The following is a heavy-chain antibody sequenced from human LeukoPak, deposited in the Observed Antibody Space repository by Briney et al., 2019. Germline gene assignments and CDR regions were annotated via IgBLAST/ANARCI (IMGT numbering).Heavy chain of an antibody. V-gene: IGHV3-30*12. D-gene: IGHD1-7*01. CDR1: GFIFSNFG. Sequence: GGSLRPSCATSGFIFSNFGMHWVRQAPGKGLEWVGLIYYDGTNKYYANSVKGRFTISRDNSKNLLFLQMNSLRVEDTAVYYCARQTTLATDFWGQGTLVTVSS. CDR2: IYYDGTNK. J-gene: IGHJ4*02. CDR3: ARQTTLATDF.